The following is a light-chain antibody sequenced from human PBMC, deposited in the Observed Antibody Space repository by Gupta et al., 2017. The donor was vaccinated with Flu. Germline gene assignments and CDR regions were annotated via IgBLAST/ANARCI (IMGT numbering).Light chain of an antibody. V-gene: IGLV7-43*01. CDR2: STS. J-gene: IGLJ2*01. Sequence: QPVVPQEPSLTVSPGGTVTLTCAFSTGAVTSDYHPNWFQQKPGQAPRALIYSTSNKQSWTPDRFSGSLLGGKAALTLSGGQPEDEAEYYCLRDYCGAVGVFGGGTKLTVL. CDR3: LRDYCGAVGV. CDR1: TGAVTSDYH.